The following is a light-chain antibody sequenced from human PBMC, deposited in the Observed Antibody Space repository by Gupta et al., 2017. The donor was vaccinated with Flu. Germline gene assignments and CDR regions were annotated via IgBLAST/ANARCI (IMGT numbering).Light chain of an antibody. Sequence: SSELTQDPAMSVALGQTVRITCLGDSLGRYYASWYQQKPGQAPVLVIYDKNNRPSGIPDRFSGSSSENTASVTITGAQAEDEADYYCSSRDSDGSVLFGGGTKLTVL. V-gene: IGLV3-19*01. CDR1: SLGRYY. CDR3: SSRDSDGSVL. J-gene: IGLJ2*01. CDR2: DKN.